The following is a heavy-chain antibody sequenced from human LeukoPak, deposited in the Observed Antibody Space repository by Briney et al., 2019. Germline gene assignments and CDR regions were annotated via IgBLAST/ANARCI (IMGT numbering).Heavy chain of an antibody. CDR3: SKRSRGRRSENDY. D-gene: IGHD5-12*01. CDR1: SYISINNC. V-gene: IGHV5-51*01. CDR2: IYTSDSDT. J-gene: IGHJ4*02. Sequence: AESLMISCWASSYISINNCIACLRQMPGRGLQWLGFIYTSDSDTRYNPSFLGHLTISAGNYTSSAYLQRSSMLASDAATEYCSKRSRGRRSENDYWGQGTLVTVSS.